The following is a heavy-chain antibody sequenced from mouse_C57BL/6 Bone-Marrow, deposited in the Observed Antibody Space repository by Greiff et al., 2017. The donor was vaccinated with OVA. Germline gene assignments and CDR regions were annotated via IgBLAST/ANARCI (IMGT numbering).Heavy chain of an antibody. CDR3: ARQPAYYYGSSPWFAY. J-gene: IGHJ3*01. D-gene: IGHD1-1*01. Sequence: VQLKESGAELARPGASVTLSCQASGSTFPSYGISWVQQRTGQGLEWIGEISPRSGNTYYNEKFKGKATLTADKSSSTAYMELRSLTSEDSAVYFCARQPAYYYGSSPWFAYWGQGTLVTVSA. CDR2: ISPRSGNT. CDR1: GSTFPSYG. V-gene: IGHV1-81*01.